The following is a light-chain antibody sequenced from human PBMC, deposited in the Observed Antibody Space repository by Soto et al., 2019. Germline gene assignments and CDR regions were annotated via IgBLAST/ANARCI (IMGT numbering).Light chain of an antibody. J-gene: IGKJ1*01. V-gene: IGKV1-5*03. CDR3: QQYNSYSPKWT. CDR1: QSISSW. Sequence: DIQMTQSPSTLSASVGDRATITCRASQSISSWLAWYQQKPGKAPKLLIYKASSLESGVPSRFSGSGSGTEFTLTISSLQPDDFATYYCQQYNSYSPKWTFGQGTKVEIK. CDR2: KAS.